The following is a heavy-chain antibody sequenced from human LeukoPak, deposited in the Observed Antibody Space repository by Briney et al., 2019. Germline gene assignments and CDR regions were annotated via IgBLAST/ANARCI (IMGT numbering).Heavy chain of an antibody. CDR1: GYTFTSYY. D-gene: IGHD3-3*01. V-gene: IGHV1-46*01. J-gene: IGHJ5*02. CDR3: ARALTSGVVIANWFDP. CDR2: INPSGGST. Sequence: ASVKVSCKASGYTFTSYYMHWVRQAPGQGLEWMGIINPSGGSTSYAQKFQGRVTMTRDTSTSTVYMELSSLRSEDTAVYYCARALTSGVVIANWFDPWGQGTLVTVSS.